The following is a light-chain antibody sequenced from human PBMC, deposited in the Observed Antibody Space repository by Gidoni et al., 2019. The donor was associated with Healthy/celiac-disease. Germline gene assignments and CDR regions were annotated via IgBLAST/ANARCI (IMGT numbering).Light chain of an antibody. CDR2: AAS. Sequence: AIRITQSPSSLSASTGDRVTITCRASQGISSYLAWYQQKPGKAPKLLIYAASTLQSGVPSRFSGSGSGTDFTLTISCLQSEDFATDYCQQYYSYPQTFGGXTKVGI. J-gene: IGKJ4*01. CDR1: QGISSY. V-gene: IGKV1-8*01. CDR3: QQYYSYPQT.